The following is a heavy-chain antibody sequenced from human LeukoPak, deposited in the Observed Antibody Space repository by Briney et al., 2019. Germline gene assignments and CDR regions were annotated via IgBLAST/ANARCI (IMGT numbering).Heavy chain of an antibody. V-gene: IGHV4-59*08. CDR1: GFTFSSYA. J-gene: IGHJ4*02. CDR2: IYFSGST. D-gene: IGHD3-16*02. Sequence: GSLRLSCAASGFTFSSYAMSWIRQSPGKGLEWIGYIYFSGSTNYNPSLKSRVTISLNRDRAQFSLRLSSVTAADTAVYYCARHGPTALYRDDHFDSWGQETLVTVSS. CDR3: ARHGPTALYRDDHFDS.